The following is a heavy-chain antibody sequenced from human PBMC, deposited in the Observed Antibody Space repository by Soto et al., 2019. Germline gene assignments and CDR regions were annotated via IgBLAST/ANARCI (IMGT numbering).Heavy chain of an antibody. V-gene: IGHV3-23*01. D-gene: IGHD3-9*01. J-gene: IGHJ6*02. CDR3: AKGLATFYYYGMDV. Sequence: GSLRLSCAASGFTFSSYAMTWVRQAPGKGLDWVSAISGSGSSTYYAASVKGRFTISRDNSKNTLYLQMNSLRAEDTAVYYCAKGLATFYYYGMDVWGQGTTVTVSS. CDR1: GFTFSSYA. CDR2: ISGSGSST.